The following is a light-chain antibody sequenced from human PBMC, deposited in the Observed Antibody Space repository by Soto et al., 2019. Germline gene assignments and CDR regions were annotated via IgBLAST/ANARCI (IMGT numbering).Light chain of an antibody. CDR2: EAS. CDR1: QSVSSSS. CDR3: QQYRT. J-gene: IGKJ1*01. Sequence: EIVLTPSPGTLSLSPGERATLSCRASQSVSSSSLAWYQQNPGQAPRLLIYEASSRATGIPDRFSGSGSGTDFTLTISRLEPEDFAVYYCQQYRTFSQGTKVDIK. V-gene: IGKV3-20*01.